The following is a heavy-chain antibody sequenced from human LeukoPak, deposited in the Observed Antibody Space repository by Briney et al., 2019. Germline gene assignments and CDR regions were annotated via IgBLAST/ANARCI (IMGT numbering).Heavy chain of an antibody. Sequence: GESLKISCAASGFTFSTYWVHWVRQAPGKGLVWVSRINPDGSRTDYADSVKGRFTISRDNAKNTLYLQMNSLRAEDTAVYFCARDPRGNRDYWGQGTLVTVSS. CDR2: INPDGSRT. J-gene: IGHJ4*02. D-gene: IGHD4-23*01. V-gene: IGHV3-74*01. CDR1: GFTFSTYW. CDR3: ARDPRGNRDY.